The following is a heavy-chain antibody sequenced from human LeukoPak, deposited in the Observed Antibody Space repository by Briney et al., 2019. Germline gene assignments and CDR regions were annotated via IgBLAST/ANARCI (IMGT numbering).Heavy chain of an antibody. CDR1: GGSISSSNW. Sequence: PSETLSLTCAVSGGSISSSNWWGWVRQPPGKGLEWIGEIYHSGSTNYNPSLNSRVTISVDKSKNQFSLKLSSVTAADTAVYYCARLITMVRGLEDWFDPWGQGSLVTVSS. V-gene: IGHV4-4*02. CDR2: IYHSGST. D-gene: IGHD3-10*01. J-gene: IGHJ5*02. CDR3: ARLITMVRGLEDWFDP.